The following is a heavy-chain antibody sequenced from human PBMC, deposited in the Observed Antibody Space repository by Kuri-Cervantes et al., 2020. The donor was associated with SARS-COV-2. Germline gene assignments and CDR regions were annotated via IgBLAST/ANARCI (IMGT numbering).Heavy chain of an antibody. D-gene: IGHD3-16*01. J-gene: IGHJ6*03. Sequence: ETLSLTCAASGFTLSSYSMNWVRQAPGKGLEWVSSISSSRNYIYYADSVRGRFTISRDNAKNSLYLQMNSLRAEDTAVYYCASLLSGGGAHLYYFYMDAWGKGTSVTVSS. CDR2: ISSSRNYI. V-gene: IGHV3-21*01. CDR1: GFTLSSYS. CDR3: ASLLSGGGAHLYYFYMDA.